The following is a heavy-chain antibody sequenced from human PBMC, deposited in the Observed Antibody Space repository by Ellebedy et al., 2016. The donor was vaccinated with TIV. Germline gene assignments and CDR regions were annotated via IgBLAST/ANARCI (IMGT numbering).Heavy chain of an antibody. Sequence: AASVKVSCKASGYTFTSYGISWVRQAPGQGLEWMGWISTYNGNTNYAQKFQGRVTITADKSTNTSHMELSSLTSEDTAVYYCARGSVKMLRGVKWGEEGDGFDIWGQGTMVTVSS. CDR1: GYTFTSYG. D-gene: IGHD3-10*01. CDR2: ISTYNGNT. CDR3: ARGSVKMLRGVKWGEEGDGFDI. J-gene: IGHJ3*02. V-gene: IGHV1-18*01.